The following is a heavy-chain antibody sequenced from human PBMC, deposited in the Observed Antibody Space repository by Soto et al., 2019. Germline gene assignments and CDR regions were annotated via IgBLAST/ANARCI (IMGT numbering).Heavy chain of an antibody. D-gene: IGHD2-15*01. Sequence: EVQLSESGGGLVQPGGSLRLSCAASGFTFSSYAMSWVRQAPGKGLEWVSAISGSGGSTYYVDSVKGRFTISRDNSKNTLYLQMNSLRAEDTAVYYCAKALGGSCYSGKDYWGQGTLVTVSS. J-gene: IGHJ4*02. CDR2: ISGSGGST. V-gene: IGHV3-23*01. CDR1: GFTFSSYA. CDR3: AKALGGSCYSGKDY.